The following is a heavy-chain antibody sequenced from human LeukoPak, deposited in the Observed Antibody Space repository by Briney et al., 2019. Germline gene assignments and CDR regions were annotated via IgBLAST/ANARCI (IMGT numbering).Heavy chain of an antibody. D-gene: IGHD2-15*01. CDR3: ARRGILGSRY. CDR1: GFTFNSYS. Sequence: GGSLRLSCAASGFTFNSYSMTWVRQAPRKGLQWVATISNSGGNTYYTDSVKGRFTISRDNSKSILHLQMNTLRAEDTAVYYCARRGILGSRYSGQGTLVTVSS. CDR2: ISNSGGNT. V-gene: IGHV3-23*01. J-gene: IGHJ4*02.